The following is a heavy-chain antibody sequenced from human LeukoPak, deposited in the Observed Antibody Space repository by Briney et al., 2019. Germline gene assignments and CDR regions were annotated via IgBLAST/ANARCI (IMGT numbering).Heavy chain of an antibody. CDR1: GFTVSSNY. CDR3: ANTPPMIVVAMEDY. V-gene: IGHV3-53*01. D-gene: IGHD3-22*01. CDR2: IYSGGST. J-gene: IGHJ4*02. Sequence: GGSLRLSCAASGFTVSSNYMSWVRQAPGKGLEWVSVIYSGGSTYYADSVKGRFTISRDNSKNTLYLQMNSLRAEDTAVYYCANTPPMIVVAMEDYWGQGTLVTVSS.